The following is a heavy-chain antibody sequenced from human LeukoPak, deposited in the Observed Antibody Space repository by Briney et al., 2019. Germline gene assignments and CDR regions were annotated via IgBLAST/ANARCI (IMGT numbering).Heavy chain of an antibody. Sequence: GGSLRLSCVASGFTFSSYSMNWVRQAPGKGLEWVSSISTSSIYIYYADSVKGRFTISRDNAKNSLYLQMNSLRAEDTAVYYCARSGYVRGKGAFDIWGQGTMVTVSS. V-gene: IGHV3-21*04. CDR3: ARSGYVRGKGAFDI. J-gene: IGHJ3*02. D-gene: IGHD3-10*02. CDR1: GFTFSSYS. CDR2: ISTSSIYI.